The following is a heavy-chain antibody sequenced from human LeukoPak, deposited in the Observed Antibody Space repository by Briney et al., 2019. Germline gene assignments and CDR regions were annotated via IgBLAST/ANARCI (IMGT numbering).Heavy chain of an antibody. CDR1: GGTFSSYA. V-gene: IGHV1-69*06. J-gene: IGHJ6*04. Sequence: SVKVSCTAPGGTFSSYAISWVRQAPGQGREWMGGIIPIFGTANYAQKFQGRVTITADKSTSTAYMELSSLRSEDTAVYYCARAHLRYFDPIYGMDVWGKGTTVTVSS. CDR3: ARAHLRYFDPIYGMDV. CDR2: IIPIFGTA. D-gene: IGHD3-9*01.